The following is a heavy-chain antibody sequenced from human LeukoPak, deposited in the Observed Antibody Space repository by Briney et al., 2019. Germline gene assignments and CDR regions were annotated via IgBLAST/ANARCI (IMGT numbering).Heavy chain of an antibody. D-gene: IGHD6-13*01. J-gene: IGHJ4*02. CDR1: GGSISSGSYY. V-gene: IGHV4-61*02. CDR2: IYTSGST. Sequence: SQTLSLTCTVSGGSISSGSYYWSWIRQPAGKGLEWIGRIYTSGSTNYNPSLKSRVTISVDTSKNQFSLKLSSVTAADTAVYYCARMGQQPLWGQGTLVTVSS. CDR3: ARMGQQPL.